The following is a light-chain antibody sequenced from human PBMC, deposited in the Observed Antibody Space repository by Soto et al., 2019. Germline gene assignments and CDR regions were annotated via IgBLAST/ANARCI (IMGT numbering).Light chain of an antibody. CDR3: QQGYSNPRT. CDR1: QSISTY. CDR2: AAS. Sequence: DIQMTQSPSSLSASVGDRVTITCRASQSISTYLNWYQQIPGKAPKLLIYAASTLQSGVPSRFSGGGSETDFTLTISSLQPEDFATYFCQQGYSNPRTFGQGTKLEIK. J-gene: IGKJ2*02. V-gene: IGKV1-39*01.